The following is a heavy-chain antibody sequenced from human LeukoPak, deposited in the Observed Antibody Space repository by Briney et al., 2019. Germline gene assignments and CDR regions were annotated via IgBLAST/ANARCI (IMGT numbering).Heavy chain of an antibody. CDR2: MWYGGSNK. Sequence: GGSLRLSCAASGFTFSTYGMHWVRQAPGKGLEWVAVMWYGGSNKYYADSVKGRFTISRDNSKSTLYLQMNSLRAEDTAVYYCARDHGKYYDSSGYAQGAYWGQGTLVTVSS. D-gene: IGHD3-22*01. V-gene: IGHV3-33*01. CDR3: ARDHGKYYDSSGYAQGAY. J-gene: IGHJ4*02. CDR1: GFTFSTYG.